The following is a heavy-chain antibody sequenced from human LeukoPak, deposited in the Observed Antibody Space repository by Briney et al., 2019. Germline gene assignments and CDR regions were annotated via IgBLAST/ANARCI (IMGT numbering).Heavy chain of an antibody. Sequence: GGSLRLSCAVSGFTFRTYAMSWVRQAPGKGLEWVSAISSSGGNKYYADSVKGRFTISRDNSKNTLYLQMNSLRAEDTAIYYCARDCTSTTCYARGDYWGQGTLVTVSS. V-gene: IGHV3-23*01. CDR1: GFTFRTYA. CDR2: ISSSGGNK. J-gene: IGHJ4*02. D-gene: IGHD2-2*01. CDR3: ARDCTSTTCYARGDY.